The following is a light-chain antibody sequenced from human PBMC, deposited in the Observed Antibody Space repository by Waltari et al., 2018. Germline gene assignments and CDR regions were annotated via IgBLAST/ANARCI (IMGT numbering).Light chain of an antibody. Sequence: QSALTQPPSASGSPGQSVTISCTGTSSDVGAYNYVSWYQQYPDKAPKRMIYEVTKRPSGVPDRFSGSKSGNTASLTVSGLQAEDEADYYCISYAGNNKYVLGAGTKVTVL. CDR2: EVT. CDR3: ISYAGNNKYV. CDR1: SSDVGAYNY. V-gene: IGLV2-8*01. J-gene: IGLJ1*01.